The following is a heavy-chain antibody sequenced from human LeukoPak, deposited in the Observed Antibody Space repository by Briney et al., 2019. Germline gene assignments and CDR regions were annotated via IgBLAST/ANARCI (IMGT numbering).Heavy chain of an antibody. D-gene: IGHD5-18*01. V-gene: IGHV1-18*01. J-gene: IGHJ3*02. Sequence: GASVNVSCKASGYTFTSYGISWVRQAPGQGLEWMGWISTYNGNTNYSQKLQGRVTMTTDTSTSTAYMELRSLRSDDTAVYYCARDDPRIQQDAFDIWGQGTMVTVSS. CDR1: GYTFTSYG. CDR2: ISTYNGNT. CDR3: ARDDPRIQQDAFDI.